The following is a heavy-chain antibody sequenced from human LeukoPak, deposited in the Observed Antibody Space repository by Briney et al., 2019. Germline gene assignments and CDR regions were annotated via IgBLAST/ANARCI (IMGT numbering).Heavy chain of an antibody. V-gene: IGHV1-69*05. CDR1: GGCFSSDA. D-gene: IGHD5-18*01. CDR3: ARWDGYDPEIYYYYMDV. CDR2: IIPIFGTA. Sequence: EASVTVSCTASGGCFSSDAISWVRQAPGQGLEWMGGIIPIFGTAHYAQKFQGRVTITTDESTSTAYMELSSLRSEVPAVYYCARWDGYDPEIYYYYMDVWGKGTTVTVSS. J-gene: IGHJ6*03.